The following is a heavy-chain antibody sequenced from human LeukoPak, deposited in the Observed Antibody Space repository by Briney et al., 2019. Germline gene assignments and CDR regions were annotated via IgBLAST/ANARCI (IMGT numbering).Heavy chain of an antibody. V-gene: IGHV3-7*04. CDR3: VRGTSGALDL. CDR1: GFTFSSYA. Sequence: GGSLRLSCAASGFTFSSYAMSWVRQAPGKGLEWVANIKQDGSEKNYMDSMKGRFTISRDNPKNSLYLQMNSLRDEDTAVYYCVRGTSGALDLWGQGTVVTVSS. J-gene: IGHJ3*01. D-gene: IGHD6-6*01. CDR2: IKQDGSEK.